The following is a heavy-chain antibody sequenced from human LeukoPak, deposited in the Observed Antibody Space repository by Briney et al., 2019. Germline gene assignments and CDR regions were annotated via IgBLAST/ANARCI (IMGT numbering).Heavy chain of an antibody. J-gene: IGHJ4*02. CDR1: GFTFSDYS. CDR2: ISSSGSVI. Sequence: GGSLRLSCAASGFTFSDYSMSWIRQAPGKGLEWVSYISSSGSVIYYADSVKGRFTISRDSAKNSLHLQMNSVGVEDTAVYYCAREKSLSMIXFGXPXXXXXYWGXXXLXTVSS. D-gene: IGHD3-16*01. V-gene: IGHV3-11*01. CDR3: AREKSLSMIXFGXPXXXXXY.